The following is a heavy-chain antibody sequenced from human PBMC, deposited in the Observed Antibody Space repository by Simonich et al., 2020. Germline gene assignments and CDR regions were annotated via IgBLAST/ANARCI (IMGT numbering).Heavy chain of an antibody. J-gene: IGHJ5*02. Sequence: EVQLLESGGGLVQPGGSLRLSCAASGFTFSSYAMSWVRQAPGKGAEVVSAIGCIGISTYSEGSVKGRFTISRDNSKNTLYLQMNSLRAEDTAVYYCAKDSSLVGATDWFDPWGQGTLVTVSS. CDR3: AKDSSLVGATDWFDP. D-gene: IGHD1-26*01. CDR1: GFTFSSYA. CDR2: IGCIGIST. V-gene: IGHV3-23*01.